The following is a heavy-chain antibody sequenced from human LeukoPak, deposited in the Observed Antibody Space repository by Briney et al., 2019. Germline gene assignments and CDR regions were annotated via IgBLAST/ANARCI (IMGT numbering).Heavy chain of an antibody. J-gene: IGHJ4*02. Sequence: SETLSLTCAVYGGSFSGYYWSWIRQPPGKGLEWIGEINHSGSTNYNPSLKSRVTISVDTSKNQFSLKLSSVTAADTAVYYCARDRPGSYYDSSGYFFDYWGQGTLVTVSS. CDR2: INHSGST. CDR3: ARDRPGSYYDSSGYFFDY. CDR1: GGSFSGYY. D-gene: IGHD3-22*01. V-gene: IGHV4-34*01.